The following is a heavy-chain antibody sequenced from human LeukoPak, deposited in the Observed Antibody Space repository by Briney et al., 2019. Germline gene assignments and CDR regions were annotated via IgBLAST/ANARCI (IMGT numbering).Heavy chain of an antibody. J-gene: IGHJ5*02. CDR3: ARHGVAATPYNWFDP. V-gene: IGHV5-51*01. D-gene: IGHD2-15*01. CDR1: GYSFTSYW. Sequence: GESLKISCKGSGYSFTSYWIGWVRQMPGKGLELIGITYPGDSDTRYSPAFQGQVTISADKSISTAYLQWSSLKASDTDMYYGARHGVAATPYNWFDPRGQGTLVTVSS. CDR2: TYPGDSDT.